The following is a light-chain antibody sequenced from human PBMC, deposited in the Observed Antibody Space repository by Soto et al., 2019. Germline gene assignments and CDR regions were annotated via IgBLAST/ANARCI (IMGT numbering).Light chain of an antibody. J-gene: IGKJ4*01. Sequence: TQSPSSLSASVGDRVTITCRASQSISSYLNWYQQKPGQGPRLLIYGVSNRATGIPDRFFGSGSGTDFTLSISRLEPEDFAVYYCHQYGRSPLTFGGGTKVEIK. CDR2: GVS. CDR3: HQYGRSPLT. CDR1: QSISSY. V-gene: IGKV3-20*01.